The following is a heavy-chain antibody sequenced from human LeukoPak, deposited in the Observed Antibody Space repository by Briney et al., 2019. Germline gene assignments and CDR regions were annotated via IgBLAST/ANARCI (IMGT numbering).Heavy chain of an antibody. CDR2: ISVYTGEI. CDR1: GYTFTSYG. Sequence: GASVKVSCKASGYTFTSYGISWVRQAPGQGLEWMGWISVYTGEIDYTQKLQGRVTMTTDTSTSTAYMELRTLRSDDTAVYYCAGEDRDGMDVWGQGTTVTVSS. CDR3: AGEDRDGMDV. J-gene: IGHJ6*02. D-gene: IGHD3-22*01. V-gene: IGHV1-18*01.